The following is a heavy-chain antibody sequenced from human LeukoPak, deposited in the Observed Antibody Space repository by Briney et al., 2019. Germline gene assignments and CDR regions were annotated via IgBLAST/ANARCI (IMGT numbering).Heavy chain of an antibody. CDR3: ARKSLGSSQPDY. CDR1: GFTSISYW. D-gene: IGHD3-10*01. J-gene: IGHJ4*02. Sequence: GGSLGFSVAALGFTSISYWMHWFGQAQGQGLVWVSRINVDGTTTDYADSVKGRFTVSRDNAKNTLYLQMNSLSAEDTALYYCARKSLGSSQPDYWGQGTLVTVSS. V-gene: IGHV3-74*01. CDR2: INVDGTTT.